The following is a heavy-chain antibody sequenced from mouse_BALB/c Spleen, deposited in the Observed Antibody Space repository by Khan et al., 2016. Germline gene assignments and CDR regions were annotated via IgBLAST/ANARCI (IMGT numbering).Heavy chain of an antibody. CDR2: ISYSGST. CDR3: ARAPPRWYFDV. V-gene: IGHV3-2*02. J-gene: IGHJ1*01. Sequence: QLEESGPGLVKPSQSLSLTCTVTGYSITSDYAWNWIRQFPGNKLEWMGYISYSGSTSYNPSLKSRISITRDTSKNQFFLQLNSVTTEDTATYYGARAPPRWYFDVWGAGTTVTVSS. CDR1: GYSITSDYA.